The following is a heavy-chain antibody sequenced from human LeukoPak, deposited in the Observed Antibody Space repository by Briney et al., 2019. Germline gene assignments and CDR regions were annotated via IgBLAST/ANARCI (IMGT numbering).Heavy chain of an antibody. V-gene: IGHV1-8*01. CDR1: GYTFTSYD. J-gene: IGHJ4*02. D-gene: IGHD3-22*01. CDR3: ARGLFFTSGYCFGY. CDR2: MNPNSGNT. Sequence: ASVKVSCKASGYTFTSYDINWVRQATGQGLEWMGWMNPNSGNTGYAQKFQGRVTMTRNTSISTAYMELSSLRSEDTAVYYCARGLFFTSGYCFGYWGQGTLVTVSS.